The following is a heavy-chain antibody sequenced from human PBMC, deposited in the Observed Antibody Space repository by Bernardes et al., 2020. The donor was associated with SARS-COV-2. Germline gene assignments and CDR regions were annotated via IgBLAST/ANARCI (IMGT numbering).Heavy chain of an antibody. Sequence: ETLSLTCSVSGDSIRISDYYWGWIRRPPGKGLEWIGSRYRDGSTYYDPSLKSRVTISADTSKNQFSLKLTSVTSTDTAVYFCARHVYSYDITGGMDVWGQGTTVTVSS. D-gene: IGHD3-9*01. CDR3: ARHVYSYDITGGMDV. CDR2: RYRDGST. J-gene: IGHJ6*02. CDR1: GDSIRISDYY. V-gene: IGHV4-39*01.